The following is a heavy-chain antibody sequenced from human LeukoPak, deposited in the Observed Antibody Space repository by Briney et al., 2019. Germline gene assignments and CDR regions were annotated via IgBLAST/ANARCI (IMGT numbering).Heavy chain of an antibody. CDR1: GFSFSNYG. CDR3: AKRLPYYFDY. Sequence: GGSLRLSCAASGFSFSNYGMSWVRQAPGRWLEWVSSMTNGGTTFYADSVKGRLIISRDNSKNTLYLQMNSLRAEDTAVYYCAKRLPYYFDYWGQGILVTVSS. J-gene: IGHJ4*02. CDR2: MTNGGTT. V-gene: IGHV3-23*01.